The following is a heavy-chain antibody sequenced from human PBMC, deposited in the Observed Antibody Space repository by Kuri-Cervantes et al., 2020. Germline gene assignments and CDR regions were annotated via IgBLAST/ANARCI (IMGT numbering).Heavy chain of an antibody. CDR1: GFIVSDHY. Sequence: GGSLRLSCAASGFIVSDHYMDWVRQAPGKGLEWVARMRNKGNSYSTEYAASVKGRFTISGDESKNSLYLQMNSLKTEDTAVYYCARVNMIGHKYIDVGGKGTTVTVSS. CDR3: ARVNMIGHKYIDV. D-gene: IGHD3-22*01. CDR2: MRNKGNSYST. J-gene: IGHJ6*03. V-gene: IGHV3-72*01.